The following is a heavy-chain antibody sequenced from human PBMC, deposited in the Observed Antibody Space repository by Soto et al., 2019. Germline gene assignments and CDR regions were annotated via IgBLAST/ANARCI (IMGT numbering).Heavy chain of an antibody. Sequence: GGSLRLSCAASGFTFSSYAMSWVRQAPGKGLEWVSAISGSGGSTYYADSVKGRFTISRDNSKNTLYLQMNSLRAEDTAVYYCAKGIKRPDYYDSSGYYHDYWGQGTLVTVS. CDR3: AKGIKRPDYYDSSGYYHDY. CDR2: ISGSGGST. CDR1: GFTFSSYA. D-gene: IGHD3-22*01. J-gene: IGHJ4*02. V-gene: IGHV3-23*01.